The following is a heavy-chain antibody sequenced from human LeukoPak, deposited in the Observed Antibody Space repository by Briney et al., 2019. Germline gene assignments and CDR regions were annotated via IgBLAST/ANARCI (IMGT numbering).Heavy chain of an antibody. CDR2: ISAYNGNT. Sequence: GASVKVSCKASGYTFTSYRISWVRQAPRQALEWMGWISAYNGNTNYAQKLQGRVTMTTDTSTSTAYMELRSLRSDDTAVYYCARDQTYYYDSSGYYRSYWYFDLWGRGTLVTVSS. V-gene: IGHV1-18*01. CDR3: ARDQTYYYDSSGYYRSYWYFDL. J-gene: IGHJ2*01. D-gene: IGHD3-22*01. CDR1: GYTFTSYR.